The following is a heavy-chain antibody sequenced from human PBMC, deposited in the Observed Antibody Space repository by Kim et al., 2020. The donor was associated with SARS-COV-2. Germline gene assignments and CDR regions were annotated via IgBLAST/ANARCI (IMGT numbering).Heavy chain of an antibody. CDR1: GGSISSSSYY. V-gene: IGHV4-39*07. CDR2: IYYSEST. Sequence: SETLSLNCTVSGGSISSSSYYWGWIRQPPGKGLEWIGSIYYSESTHYNPSLKSRVTISVDTSKNQFSLKLSSVTAADTAVYYCTRDFPYGSGRGNWGQGT. J-gene: IGHJ4*02. D-gene: IGHD3-10*01. CDR3: TRDFPYGSGRGN.